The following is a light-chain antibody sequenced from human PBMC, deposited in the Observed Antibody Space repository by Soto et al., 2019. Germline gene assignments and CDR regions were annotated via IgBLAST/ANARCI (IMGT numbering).Light chain of an antibody. CDR3: QQSYSNPIT. CDR1: QDISNY. V-gene: IGKV1-39*01. Sequence: DIQMTQSPSSLSASVGDRVTITCQASQDISNYLNWYPQKPGKAPKLLISAASSLQSGVPSRFSGSGSGTAFTLTISNLQPEDFATYYCQQSYSNPITFGQGTRLEIK. J-gene: IGKJ5*01. CDR2: AAS.